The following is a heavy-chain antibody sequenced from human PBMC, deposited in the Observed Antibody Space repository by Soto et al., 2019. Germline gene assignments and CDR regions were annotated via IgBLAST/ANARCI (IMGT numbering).Heavy chain of an antibody. D-gene: IGHD2-2*01. J-gene: IGHJ4*02. Sequence: PSETLSLTCTVSGGSVSSGSYYWSWIRQPPGKGLEWIGYIYYSGSTYYNPSLKSRVTISVDTSRNQFSLKLSSVTAADTAVYYCARGYCSSTSCYGYFDYWGQGTLVTVSS. V-gene: IGHV4-31*03. CDR2: IYYSGST. CDR1: GGSVSSGSYY. CDR3: ARGYCSSTSCYGYFDY.